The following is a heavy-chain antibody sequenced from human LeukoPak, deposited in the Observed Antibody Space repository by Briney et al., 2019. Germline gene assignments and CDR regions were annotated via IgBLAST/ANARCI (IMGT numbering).Heavy chain of an antibody. CDR1: GGSISSYY. CDR2: IYYTGST. D-gene: IGHD4-11*01. V-gene: IGHV4-59*01. CDR3: ARGPTYSNSYDC. Sequence: PSETLSLTCTVSGGSISSYYWTWLRQPPGKGLEWIGYIYYTGSTYYNPSLKSRVTISIDTSKNQFSLKLSSMTAADTAVYYCARGPTYSNSYDCWGQGTLVSVSS. J-gene: IGHJ4*02.